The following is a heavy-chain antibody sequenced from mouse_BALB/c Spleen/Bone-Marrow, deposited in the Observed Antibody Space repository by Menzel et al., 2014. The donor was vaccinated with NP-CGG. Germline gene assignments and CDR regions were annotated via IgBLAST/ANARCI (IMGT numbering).Heavy chain of an antibody. J-gene: IGHJ2*01. Sequence: QVHVKQSGAELVRPGSSVKISCKASGYAFRSYWMNWVKQRPGQGLEWIGQIYPGDGDTNYNGKFKGKATLTADKSSSTAYMQLSSLTSEDSAVYFCARRGYYYGSSYVDYWGQGTTLTVSS. CDR3: ARRGYYYGSSYVDY. CDR1: GYAFRSYW. D-gene: IGHD1-1*01. V-gene: IGHV1-80*01. CDR2: IYPGDGDT.